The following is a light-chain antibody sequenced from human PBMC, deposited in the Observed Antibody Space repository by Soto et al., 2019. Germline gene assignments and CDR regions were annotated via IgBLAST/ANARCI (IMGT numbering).Light chain of an antibody. V-gene: IGKV1-39*01. Sequence: QSPSSLSASVGARVTITCRTSQSIDNYLNWYQQKPGKAPKLLMFAASTLQSGVPSRFSGSGSETDFTLTVESLQPEDFATYYCQQGYSNPWTFGQGTKVDIK. CDR3: QQGYSNPWT. CDR2: AAS. CDR1: QSIDNY. J-gene: IGKJ1*01.